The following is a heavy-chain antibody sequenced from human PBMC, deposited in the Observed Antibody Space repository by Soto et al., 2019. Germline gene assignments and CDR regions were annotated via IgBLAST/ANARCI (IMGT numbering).Heavy chain of an antibody. CDR2: TYYRSKWYN. CDR1: GDSVSSNSAA. J-gene: IGHJ6*02. Sequence: SQTLSLTCAISGDSVSSNSAAWNWIRQSPSRGLEWLGRTYYRSKWYNDYAVSVKSRITINPDTSKNQFSLQLNSVTPEDTAVYYCARDSDEQLVNYYYYYGMDVWGQGTTVTVSS. D-gene: IGHD6-6*01. V-gene: IGHV6-1*01. CDR3: ARDSDEQLVNYYYYYGMDV.